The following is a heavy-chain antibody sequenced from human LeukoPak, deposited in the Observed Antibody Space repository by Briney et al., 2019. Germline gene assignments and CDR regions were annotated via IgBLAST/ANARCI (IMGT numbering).Heavy chain of an antibody. CDR2: INPNSGGT. CDR1: GYTFTGYY. Sequence: ASVKVSCKASGYTFTGYYMHWVRQAPGQGLEWMGWINPNSGGTRYAQKFQGRVTMTRDTSISTAYMELSGLRSDDTAGYYRATDPLRRSSSRFGSNWFDPWGQGTLVTVSS. V-gene: IGHV1-2*02. D-gene: IGHD6-13*01. CDR3: ATDPLRRSSSRFGSNWFDP. J-gene: IGHJ5*02.